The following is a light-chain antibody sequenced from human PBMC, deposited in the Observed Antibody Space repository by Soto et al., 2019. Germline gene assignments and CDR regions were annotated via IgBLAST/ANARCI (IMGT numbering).Light chain of an antibody. V-gene: IGKV3D-20*02. CDR1: ESVSSSY. CDR3: QLSQQRSNWPPIT. J-gene: IGKJ5*01. Sequence: IVLTQSPNTLSLSPGERATLSCRASESVSSSYLAWYQQKPGQAPRLLIYDASVRATGIPARFSGSGSGTDFTLTISSLEPEDFAVYYCQLSQQRSNWPPITFGQGTRLEI. CDR2: DAS.